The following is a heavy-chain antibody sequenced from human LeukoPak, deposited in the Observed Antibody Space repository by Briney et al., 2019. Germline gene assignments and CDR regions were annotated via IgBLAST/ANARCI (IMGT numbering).Heavy chain of an antibody. CDR1: GFTVSSNS. J-gene: IGHJ4*02. CDR3: ARGHYGGNSVFDY. V-gene: IGHV3-66*02. Sequence: PGGSLRLSYVVSGFTVSSNSNSWVRQAPGKGLEWVSIIYNSGTTYYADSVKGRFTISRDNSKNTLYLQMNSLRPEDTAVYYCARGHYGGNSVFDYWGQGTLVTVSS. D-gene: IGHD4-23*01. CDR2: IYNSGTT.